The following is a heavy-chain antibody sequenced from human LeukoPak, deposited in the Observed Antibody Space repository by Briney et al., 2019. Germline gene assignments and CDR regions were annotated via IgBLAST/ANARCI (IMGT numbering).Heavy chain of an antibody. CDR1: GFTFDDCA. D-gene: IGHD2-15*01. J-gene: IGHJ6*02. Sequence: GGSLRLSCAASGFTFDDCAMHWVRQAPGKGLEWVLGISWNSGTIVYADSVKGRFTISRDNAKNSLYLQMNSLRAEDTALYYCAKDIRFATYGMEVWGQGTTVTVSS. CDR3: AKDIRFATYGMEV. V-gene: IGHV3-9*01. CDR2: ISWNSGTI.